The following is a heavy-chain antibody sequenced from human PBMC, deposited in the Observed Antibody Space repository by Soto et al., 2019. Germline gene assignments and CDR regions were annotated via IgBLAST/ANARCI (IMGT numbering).Heavy chain of an antibody. D-gene: IGHD4-17*01. V-gene: IGHV4-59*01. CDR2: IYYTGNT. CDR3: ARGTTTSSWWFDP. Sequence: QVQLQESGPGLVKPSETLSLTCTVSGVSISTYYWSWIRQPPGKGLEWIGYIYYTGNTNYNPSLKSRVTISVDMSKNQFSLKLSSVTTADTAVYYCARGTTTSSWWFDPWGLGTLVTVSS. J-gene: IGHJ5*02. CDR1: GVSISTYY.